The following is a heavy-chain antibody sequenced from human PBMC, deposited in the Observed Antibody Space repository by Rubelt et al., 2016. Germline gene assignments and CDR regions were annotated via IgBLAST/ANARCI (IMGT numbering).Heavy chain of an antibody. CDR3: ARLVGAGMDV. V-gene: IGHV3-23*01. CDR2: ISGSGGST. Sequence: SWVRQAPGKGLEWVSAISGSGGSTYYADSVKGRFTISRDNSKNTLYLQMNSLRAEDTAVYYCARLVGAGMDVWGQGTTVTVSS. J-gene: IGHJ6*02. D-gene: IGHD2-15*01.